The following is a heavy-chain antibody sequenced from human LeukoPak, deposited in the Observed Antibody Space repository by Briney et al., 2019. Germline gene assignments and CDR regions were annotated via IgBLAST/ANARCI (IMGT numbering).Heavy chain of an antibody. J-gene: IGHJ4*02. V-gene: IGHV1-2*04. CDR2: INPNSGGT. Sequence: ASVKVSCKASGYTFTGYYMHWVRQAPGQGLEWMGWINPNSGGTNYAQKFQGCVTMTRDTSITTAYMELSSLRFDDTAVYYCARGPQVGAYDYWGQGTLVTVSS. CDR1: GYTFTGYY. D-gene: IGHD1-26*01. CDR3: ARGPQVGAYDY.